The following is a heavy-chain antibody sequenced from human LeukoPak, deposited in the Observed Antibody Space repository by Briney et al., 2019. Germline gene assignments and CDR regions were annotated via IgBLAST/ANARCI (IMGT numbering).Heavy chain of an antibody. V-gene: IGHV4-30-2*01. CDR3: ARHGEKYQLS. CDR1: GGSISSGGYY. J-gene: IGHJ5*02. Sequence: SETLSLTCTVSGGSISSGGYYWSWIRQPPGKGLEWIGYIYHSGSAYYNPSLKSRVTISIDASTKQFSMQLSSVTAADTAVYYCARHGEKYQLSWGQGTLVAVSS. D-gene: IGHD2-2*01. CDR2: IYHSGSA.